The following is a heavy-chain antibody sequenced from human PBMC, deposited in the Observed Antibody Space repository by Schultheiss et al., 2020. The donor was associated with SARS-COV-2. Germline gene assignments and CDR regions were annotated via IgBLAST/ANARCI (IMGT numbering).Heavy chain of an antibody. V-gene: IGHV4-59*08. D-gene: IGHD2-15*01. CDR3: ASHPGYCSGGSCYHFDY. CDR1: GGSISSYY. Sequence: SETLSLTCTVSGGSISSYYWSWIRQPPGKGLEWIGEINHSGSTNYNPSLKSRVTISVDTSKNQFSLKLSSVTAADTAVYYCASHPGYCSGGSCYHFDYWGHGTLVTVSS. CDR2: INHSGST. J-gene: IGHJ4*01.